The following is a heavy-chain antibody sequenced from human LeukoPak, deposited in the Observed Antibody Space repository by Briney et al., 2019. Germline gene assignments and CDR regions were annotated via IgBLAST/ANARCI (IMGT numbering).Heavy chain of an antibody. Sequence: ASVKVSCKAFGYGFTSYYIHWVRQAPGQRLEWMGIINPSVGGTTYARKFQGRVTMTRDTSTSTVYMELSSLRSEDTAVYYCARHGSGRYYPAEGRVDYWGQGTLVTASS. D-gene: IGHD3-10*01. CDR1: GYGFTSYY. J-gene: IGHJ4*02. CDR2: INPSVGGT. CDR3: ARHGSGRYYPAEGRVDY. V-gene: IGHV1-46*03.